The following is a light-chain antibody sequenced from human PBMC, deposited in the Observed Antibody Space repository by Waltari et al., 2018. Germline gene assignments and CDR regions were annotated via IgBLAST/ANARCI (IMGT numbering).Light chain of an antibody. V-gene: IGKV3-11*01. CDR2: DTS. Sequence: EIVLTQSPAILSLSPGERDSLSCRASQSVTNYLAWYQQKPGQAPRLLIYDTSNRATGIPARFSGSGFGTDFTLTISSLEPEDFAVYYCQQRRDWPLTFGGGTKVEIK. J-gene: IGKJ4*01. CDR3: QQRRDWPLT. CDR1: QSVTNY.